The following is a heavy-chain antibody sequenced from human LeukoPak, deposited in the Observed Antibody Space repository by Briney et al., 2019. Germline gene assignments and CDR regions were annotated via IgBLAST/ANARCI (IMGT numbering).Heavy chain of an antibody. D-gene: IGHD3-10*01. CDR2: ISWNSGSI. CDR3: AKDIRSYGSGTYLDH. J-gene: IGHJ4*02. CDR1: GFTFDDYA. Sequence: SGRSLRLSCAASGFTFDDYAMHWVRHAPGKGLEWVSSISWNSGSIGYADSGKGRFTISRDNAKNSLYLQMNSLRAEDLAVYYCAKDIRSYGSGTYLDHWGQGSLVTVSS. V-gene: IGHV3-9*03.